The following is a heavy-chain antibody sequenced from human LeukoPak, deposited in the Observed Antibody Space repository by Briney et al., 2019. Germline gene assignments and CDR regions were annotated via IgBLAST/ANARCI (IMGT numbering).Heavy chain of an antibody. J-gene: IGHJ5*02. CDR3: ARDWTGGSGSIGVVWFDP. Sequence: SVNVSCQASGGTFRSHAISWVRQAPGQGLAWMGGIIPIFGTAHYPQKFQGRVTITADESTSTAYMELSSLRSEDTAVYYCARDWTGGSGSIGVVWFDPWGQGTLVTVSS. D-gene: IGHD3-10*01. CDR1: GGTFRSHA. CDR2: IIPIFGTA. V-gene: IGHV1-69*13.